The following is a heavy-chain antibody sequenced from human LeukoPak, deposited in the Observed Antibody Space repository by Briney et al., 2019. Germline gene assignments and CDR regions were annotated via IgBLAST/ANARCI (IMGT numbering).Heavy chain of an antibody. CDR1: GFTFSNYA. CDR3: AKWGDYDVLTGYYVSDY. CDR2: ITDSGGNT. D-gene: IGHD3-9*01. Sequence: GGSLRLSCAASGFTFSNYAMSWVRQAPGKGLEWVSAITDSGGNTYYADSVKGRFTISRDNSKNTVFLQMNSLRAEDTAVYYCAKWGDYDVLTGYYVSDYWGQGTLVTVSS. J-gene: IGHJ4*02. V-gene: IGHV3-23*01.